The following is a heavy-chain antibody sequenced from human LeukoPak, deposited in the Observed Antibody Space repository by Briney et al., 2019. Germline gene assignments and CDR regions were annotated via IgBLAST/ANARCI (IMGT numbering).Heavy chain of an antibody. CDR3: ARDPFELGLLNY. D-gene: IGHD7-27*01. CDR2: IIPILGIA. J-gene: IGHJ4*02. Sequence: SVKVSCKASGGTFISYAISWVRQAPGQGLEWMGRIIPILGIANYAQKFQGRVTITADKSTSTAYMELSSLRSEDTAVYYCARDPFELGLLNYWGQGTLVTVSS. CDR1: GGTFISYA. V-gene: IGHV1-69*04.